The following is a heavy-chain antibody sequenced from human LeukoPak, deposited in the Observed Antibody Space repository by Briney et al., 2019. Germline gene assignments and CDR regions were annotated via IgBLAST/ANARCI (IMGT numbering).Heavy chain of an antibody. CDR2: ISYDGSNK. Sequence: GGSLRLSCAASEFTFSSYDMHWVRQAPGKGLEWVAVISYDGSNKYYADSVKGRFTISRDNSKNTLYLQMNSLRAEDTAVYYCARDELVEMATIPGDYWGQGTLVTVSS. CDR1: EFTFSSYD. V-gene: IGHV3-30-3*01. J-gene: IGHJ4*02. CDR3: ARDELVEMATIPGDY. D-gene: IGHD5-24*01.